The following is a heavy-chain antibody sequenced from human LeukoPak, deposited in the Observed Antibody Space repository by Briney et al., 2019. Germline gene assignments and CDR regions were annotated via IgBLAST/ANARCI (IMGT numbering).Heavy chain of an antibody. V-gene: IGHV4-38-2*02. CDR2: IYYSGTT. CDR1: GYSITSGYY. CDR3: ASGPYVWGSPPFN. D-gene: IGHD3-16*01. Sequence: SETLSLTCTVSGYSITSGYYWGWIRQAPGKGLEWIGSIYYSGTTYYNPSLKSRVTISLDTSKNQFSLKLTSVTAADTAVYHCASGPYVWGSPPFNWGQGTLATVSS. J-gene: IGHJ4*02.